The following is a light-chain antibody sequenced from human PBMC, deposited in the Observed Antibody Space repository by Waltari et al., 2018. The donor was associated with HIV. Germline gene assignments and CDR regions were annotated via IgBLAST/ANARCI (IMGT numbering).Light chain of an antibody. CDR1: QSVSSN. CDR2: GAS. J-gene: IGKJ1*01. CDR3: QQYNNWPPRS. Sequence: EIVMTQSPATLSVSPGERATLSCGASQSVSSNLAWYQQKPGQAPRLLIYGASTRATGIPARFSGSGSGTEFTLTISSLQSEDFVVYYCQQYNNWPPRSFGQGTKVEIK. V-gene: IGKV3-15*01.